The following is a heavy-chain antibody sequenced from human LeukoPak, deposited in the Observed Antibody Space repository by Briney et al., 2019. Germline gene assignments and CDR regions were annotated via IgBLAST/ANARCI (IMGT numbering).Heavy chain of an antibody. CDR3: AKDRGVGYSYGFDY. CDR2: IIPILGIA. CDR1: GGTFSSYA. D-gene: IGHD5-18*01. V-gene: IGHV1-69*04. J-gene: IGHJ4*02. Sequence: SVKVSCKASGGTFSSYAISWVRQAPGQGLEWMGRIIPILGIANYAQKFQGRVTITADKSTSTAYMELSSLRSEDTAVYYCAKDRGVGYSYGFDYWGQGTLVTVSS.